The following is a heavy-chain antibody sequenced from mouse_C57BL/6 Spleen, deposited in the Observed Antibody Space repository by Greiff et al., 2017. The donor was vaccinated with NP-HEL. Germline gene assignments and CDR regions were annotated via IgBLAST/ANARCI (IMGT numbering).Heavy chain of an antibody. CDR1: GFTFSDYG. D-gene: IGHD1-2*01. Sequence: DVMLVESGGGLVKPGGSLKLSCATSGFTFSDYGMHWVRQAPEKGLEWVAYISSGSSTIYYADTVKGRFTISRDNAKNTLFLQMTSLRSEDTAMYYCASLRPYAMDYWGQGTSVTVSS. CDR2: ISSGSSTI. V-gene: IGHV5-17*01. CDR3: ASLRPYAMDY. J-gene: IGHJ4*01.